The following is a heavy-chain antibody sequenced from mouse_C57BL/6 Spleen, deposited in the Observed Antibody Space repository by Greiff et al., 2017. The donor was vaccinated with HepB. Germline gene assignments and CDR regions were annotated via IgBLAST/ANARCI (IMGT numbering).Heavy chain of an antibody. Sequence: EVQRVESGPGLVKPSQSLSLTCSVTGYSITSGYYWNWIRQFPGNKLEWMGYISYDGSNNYNPSLKNRISITRDTSKNQFFLKLNSVTTEDTATYYCARDDYDVGAWFAYWGQGTLVTVSA. CDR2: ISYDGSN. V-gene: IGHV3-6*01. CDR3: ARDDYDVGAWFAY. D-gene: IGHD2-4*01. J-gene: IGHJ3*01. CDR1: GYSITSGYY.